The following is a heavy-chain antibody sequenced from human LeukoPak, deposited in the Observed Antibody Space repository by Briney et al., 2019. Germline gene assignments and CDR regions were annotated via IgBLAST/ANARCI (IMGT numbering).Heavy chain of an antibody. D-gene: IGHD6-25*01. CDR3: ARASGQGKYYYYYYMDV. V-gene: IGHV4-39*07. J-gene: IGHJ6*03. CDR2: ISNSGST. CDR1: GGSISSSSHY. Sequence: PSETLSLTCTVSGGSISSSSHYWGWIRQPPGKGLEWIGSISNSGSTYYNPSLKSRVTISVDTSNNQFSLKLSSVTAADTAVYYCARASGQGKYYYYYYMDVWGKGTTVTVSS.